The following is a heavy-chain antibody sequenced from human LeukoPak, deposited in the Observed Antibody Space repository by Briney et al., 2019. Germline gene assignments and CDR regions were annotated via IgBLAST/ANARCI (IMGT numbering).Heavy chain of an antibody. CDR2: INHSGST. V-gene: IGHV4-34*01. J-gene: IGHJ5*02. Sequence: PSETLSLTCAVYGGSLINYYWSWIRQPPGKGLEWIGEINHSGSTKFNPSLKSRVTILVAMSKSQFSLGLRSVTAADTAVYYCARGPASGSDFAWFDPWGQGTLATVSS. D-gene: IGHD3-10*01. CDR3: ARGPASGSDFAWFDP. CDR1: GGSLINYY.